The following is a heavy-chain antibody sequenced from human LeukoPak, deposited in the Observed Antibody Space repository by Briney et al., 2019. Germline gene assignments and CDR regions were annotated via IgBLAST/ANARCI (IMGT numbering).Heavy chain of an antibody. Sequence: GGSLRLSCAASGFTFSSYGMHWVRQAPGKGLEWVSGISWNSGSIGYADSVKGRFTISRDNAQKSLYLQMNSLRAEDTALYYCVRRLYPSGLDYWGQGTLVTVSS. CDR2: ISWNSGSI. CDR3: VRRLYPSGLDY. J-gene: IGHJ4*02. CDR1: GFTFSSYG. V-gene: IGHV3-9*01. D-gene: IGHD3-16*02.